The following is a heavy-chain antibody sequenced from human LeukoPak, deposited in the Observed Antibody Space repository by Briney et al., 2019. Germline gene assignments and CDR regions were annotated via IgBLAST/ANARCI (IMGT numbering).Heavy chain of an antibody. J-gene: IGHJ4*02. CDR3: ARAPHITMVRGADGLFDY. CDR1: GGSISSGDYY. V-gene: IGHV4-30-4*01. D-gene: IGHD3-10*01. Sequence: PSETLSLTCTVSGGSISSGDYYWSWIRQPPGKGLEWIGYIYYSGGTYYNPSLKSRVTISVDTSKNQFSLKLSSVTAADTAVYYCARAPHITMVRGADGLFDYWGQGTLVTVSS. CDR2: IYYSGGT.